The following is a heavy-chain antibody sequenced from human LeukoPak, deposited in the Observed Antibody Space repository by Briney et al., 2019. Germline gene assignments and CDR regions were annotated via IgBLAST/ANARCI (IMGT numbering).Heavy chain of an antibody. V-gene: IGHV5-51*01. Sequence: GESLKISCKGSGYSFANYWIGWVRQMPGKGLEWMGIIYPGDSDTRYSPSFQGQVTISADKSISTAYLQWSSLKASDTAMYYCATPYSSGLASWVGYQLWGQGTLVTVSS. CDR1: GYSFANYW. J-gene: IGHJ1*01. CDR2: IYPGDSDT. CDR3: ATPYSSGLASWVGYQL. D-gene: IGHD6-19*01.